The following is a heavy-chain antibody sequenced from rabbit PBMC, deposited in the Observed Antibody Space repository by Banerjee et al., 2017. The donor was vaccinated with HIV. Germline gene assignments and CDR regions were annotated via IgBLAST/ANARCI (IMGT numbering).Heavy chain of an antibody. Sequence: QEQLEESGGDLVKPGASLTLTCTASEIDFSSYYWICWVRQAPGKGLEWIACIYAGSSGSTYYASWAKGRFTISKTSSTTVTLQMTSLTAADTATYFCARDLAGVIGWNFDLWGQGTLVTVS. CDR1: EIDFSSYYW. CDR3: ARDLAGVIGWNFDL. J-gene: IGHJ4*01. D-gene: IGHD4-1*01. V-gene: IGHV1S45*01. CDR2: IYAGSSGST.